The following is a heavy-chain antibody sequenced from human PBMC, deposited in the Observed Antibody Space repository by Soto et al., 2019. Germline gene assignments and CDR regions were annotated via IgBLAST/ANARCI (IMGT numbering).Heavy chain of an antibody. Sequence: PSETLSLTCTVSGGSITTTHNYWGWIRQTPGRGLEWIGSISYTAITYYNPSLKSRVSISSDTSKDQFSLKLSSVTAADTAVYFCARPLLMTADYYYGTDVWGRGTSVTVSS. J-gene: IGHJ6*02. V-gene: IGHV4-39*01. CDR3: ARPLLMTADYYYGTDV. CDR2: ISYTAIT. CDR1: GGSITTTHNY. D-gene: IGHD2-15*01.